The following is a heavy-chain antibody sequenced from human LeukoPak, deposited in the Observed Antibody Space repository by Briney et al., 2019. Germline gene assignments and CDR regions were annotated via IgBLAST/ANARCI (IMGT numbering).Heavy chain of an antibody. Sequence: GASVTVSFMASGYTFTSYGISWVRQAPGQGLEWMGWISAYNGNTNYAQKLQGRVTITTDTSTSTAYMELRSLRSDDTAVYYCARDGAATTFDPWGQGTLVTVSS. D-gene: IGHD1-7*01. J-gene: IGHJ5*02. CDR1: GYTFTSYG. V-gene: IGHV1-18*01. CDR3: ARDGAATTFDP. CDR2: ISAYNGNT.